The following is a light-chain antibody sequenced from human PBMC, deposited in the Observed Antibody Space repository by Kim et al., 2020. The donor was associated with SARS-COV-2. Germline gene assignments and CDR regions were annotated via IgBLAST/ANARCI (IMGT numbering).Light chain of an antibody. CDR1: QDIGNY. Sequence: DIQMTQSPSSLSASVGDRVTITCRASQDIGNYLEWYQQKPGKAPKLLISDASNLESGVPSRFSGSGSGTDFTLTISSLQPEDFATYYCQQYDTVPLTFGLGTKVDIK. CDR2: DAS. J-gene: IGKJ4*01. CDR3: QQYDTVPLT. V-gene: IGKV1-33*01.